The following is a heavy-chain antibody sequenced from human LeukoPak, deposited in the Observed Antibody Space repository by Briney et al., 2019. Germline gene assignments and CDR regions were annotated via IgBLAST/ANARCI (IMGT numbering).Heavy chain of an antibody. J-gene: IGHJ4*02. CDR2: INPSGGST. CDR3: ARAHRDYYYDSSGYYVDY. Sequence: APVKVSCKASGYTFTSYYMHWVRQAPGQGLEWMGIINPSGGSTSYAQKFQGRVTMTRDTSTSTVYMELSSLRSEDTAVYYCARAHRDYYYDSSGYYVDYWGQGTLVTVSS. V-gene: IGHV1-46*01. CDR1: GYTFTSYY. D-gene: IGHD3-22*01.